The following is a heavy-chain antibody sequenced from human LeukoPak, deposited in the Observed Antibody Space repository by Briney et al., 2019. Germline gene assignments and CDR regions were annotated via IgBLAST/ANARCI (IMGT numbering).Heavy chain of an antibody. CDR3: ATAGVAGTTEGSSDY. D-gene: IGHD1-20*01. CDR1: GGSISNYY. J-gene: IGHJ4*02. CDR2: IYPRGST. V-gene: IGHV4-4*07. Sequence: SETLSLTCTVSGGSISNYYWTWIRQPAGKGLEWIGHIYPRGSTNYSPSLKSRVTMSVDTSKNQFSLRLTSVTAADTAVYYCATAGVAGTTEGSSDYWGQGILVTISS.